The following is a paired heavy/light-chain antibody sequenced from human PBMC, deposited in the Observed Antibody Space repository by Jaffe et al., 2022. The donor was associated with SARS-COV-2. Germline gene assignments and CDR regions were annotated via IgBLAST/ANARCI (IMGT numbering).Light chain of an antibody. CDR2: DAS. V-gene: IGKV3-11*01. CDR1: QSVSRY. CDR3: LQRSNWPWT. J-gene: IGKJ1*01. Sequence: EIVLTQSPATLSLSPGERATLSCRASQSVSRYLAWYQQKPGQTPRLLISDASNRATGIPGRFSGSGSGTDFTLTISSLEPEDFAVYYCLQRSNWPWTFGQGTKVEIK.
Heavy chain of an antibody. CDR1: GFTFSSYA. CDR2: ISFDGSSE. V-gene: IGHV3-30*04. CDR3: ARGGPYKLFPSWVDY. J-gene: IGHJ4*02. Sequence: QVQLVESGGGVVQPGRSLRVSCSASGFTFSSYAMHWVRQAPGKGLEWVAVISFDGSSEYYADSVKGRFTISRDNSKNTLYLQMNNLRAEDTAVYSCARGGPYKLFPSWVDYWGQGTLVTVSS. D-gene: IGHD1-1*01.